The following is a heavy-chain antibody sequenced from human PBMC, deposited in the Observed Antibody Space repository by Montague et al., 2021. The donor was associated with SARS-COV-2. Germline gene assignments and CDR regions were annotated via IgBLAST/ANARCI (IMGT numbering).Heavy chain of an antibody. CDR2: IYSTRST. J-gene: IGHJ5*01. CDR1: GDSITSDFSY. Sequence: TLSLTCTVSGDSITSDFSYWSWIRQPAGMGLEWNGRIYSTRSTNSNPTIKSILTISQDKSKNQSSLKLSSVTAADAAVYYCARGDCRCDFDCWGQGTLVTVSS. V-gene: IGHV4-61*02. CDR3: ARGDCRCDFDC. D-gene: IGHD2-15*01.